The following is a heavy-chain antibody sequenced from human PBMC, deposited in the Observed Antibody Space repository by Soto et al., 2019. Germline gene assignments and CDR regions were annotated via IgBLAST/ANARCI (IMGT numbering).Heavy chain of an antibody. J-gene: IGHJ5*02. CDR3: ARAHDSSGFNWFDP. V-gene: IGHV4-31*03. CDR2: IYYSGST. CDR1: GGSISSGGYY. D-gene: IGHD3-22*01. Sequence: PSETLSLTCTVSGGSISSGGYYWSWIRQHPGKGLEWIGYIYYSGSTYYNPSLKSRVTISVDTSKNQFSLKLSSVTAADTAVYYCARAHDSSGFNWFDPWGQGTLVTVYS.